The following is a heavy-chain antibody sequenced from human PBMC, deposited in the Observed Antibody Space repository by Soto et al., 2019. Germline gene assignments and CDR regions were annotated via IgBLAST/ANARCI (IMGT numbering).Heavy chain of an antibody. V-gene: IGHV3-15*01. CDR2: IKSKTDGGTT. CDR3: TTTTTDYDFWSGYTYYFDY. CDR1: GFTFSNAW. J-gene: IGHJ4*02. Sequence: GGSLRLSCAASGFTFSNAWMSWVRQAPGKGLEWVGRIKSKTDGGTTDYAAPVKGRFTISRDDSKNTLYPQMNSLKTEDTAVYYCTTTTTDYDFWSGYTYYFDYWGQGTLVTVSS. D-gene: IGHD3-3*01.